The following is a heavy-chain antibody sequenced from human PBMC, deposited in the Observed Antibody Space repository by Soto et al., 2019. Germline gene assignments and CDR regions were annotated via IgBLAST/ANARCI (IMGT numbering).Heavy chain of an antibody. D-gene: IGHD5-12*01. CDR1: GTSISNYY. CDR2: FHYSGST. Sequence: SETLSLTCTFSGTSISNYYWSLIRQPPGKGLEWIGSFHYSGSTNYNPSLKSRVTISVDMSKNQFSLELTSVTAADTAVYYCARGSDFLYYYGMDVWGQGTTVTSP. J-gene: IGHJ6*02. V-gene: IGHV4-59*08. CDR3: ARGSDFLYYYGMDV.